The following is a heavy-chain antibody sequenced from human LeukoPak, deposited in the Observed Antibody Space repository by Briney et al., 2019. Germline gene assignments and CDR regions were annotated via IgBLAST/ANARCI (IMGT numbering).Heavy chain of an antibody. CDR2: VSTDNGKS. J-gene: IGHJ4*02. D-gene: IGHD3-9*01. V-gene: IGHV1-18*01. CDR1: GYMFRECD. CDR3: ARVRAGGHYDILSGYLVPSDY. Sequence: ASVKVCCKASGYMFRECDINWMRPAPGQGPVWMGWVSTDNGKSHYAQKFQGRVALTTDTSTNTAYMELTSLRSDDTAVYNCARVRAGGHYDILSGYLVPSDYWGQGTLVIVSS.